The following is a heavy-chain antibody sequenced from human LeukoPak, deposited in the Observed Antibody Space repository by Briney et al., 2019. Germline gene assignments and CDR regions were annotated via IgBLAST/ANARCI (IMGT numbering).Heavy chain of an antibody. CDR2: ISSSGSTI. CDR1: GFTFSDYY. Sequence: GGSLRLSCAASGFTFSDYYMSWIRQAPGEGLEWVSYISSSGSTIYYADCVRGRFTISRDNAKNSLYLQMTSLRAEDTAVYYCARDRPRLSSSSPARSFDYWGQGTLVTVSS. CDR3: ARDRPRLSSSSPARSFDY. V-gene: IGHV3-11*01. J-gene: IGHJ4*02. D-gene: IGHD6-13*01.